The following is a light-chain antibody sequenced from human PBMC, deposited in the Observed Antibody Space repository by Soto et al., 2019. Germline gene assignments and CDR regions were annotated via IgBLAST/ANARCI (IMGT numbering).Light chain of an antibody. V-gene: IGKV3-20*01. CDR2: AAS. J-gene: IGKJ4*01. CDR3: QQYGSSPLT. Sequence: EIVLTQSPGTLSLSPGERATLSCRASQSVSRSYLAWYQQKPGQAPRLLIYAASSRATGIPDRFSGSGSGTDVPLTIRRLKPEYFAVYLGQQYGSSPLTFGVGTKVKIK. CDR1: QSVSRSY.